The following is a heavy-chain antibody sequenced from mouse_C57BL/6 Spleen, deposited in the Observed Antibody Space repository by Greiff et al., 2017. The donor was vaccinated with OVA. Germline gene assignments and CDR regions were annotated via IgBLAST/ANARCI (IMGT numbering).Heavy chain of an antibody. Sequence: VQLQQPGAELVMPGASVKLSCKASGYTFTSYWMHWVKQRPGQGLEWIGEIDPSDSYTNYNQKFKGKSTLTVDKSSSTAYMQLSSLTSEDSAVYYCARSGDYDYAMDYWGQGTSVTVSS. CDR1: GYTFTSYW. V-gene: IGHV1-69*01. D-gene: IGHD2-4*01. CDR3: ARSGDYDYAMDY. CDR2: IDPSDSYT. J-gene: IGHJ4*01.